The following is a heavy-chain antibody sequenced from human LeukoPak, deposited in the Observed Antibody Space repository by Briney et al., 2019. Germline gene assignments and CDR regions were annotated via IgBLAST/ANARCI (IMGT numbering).Heavy chain of an antibody. J-gene: IGHJ5*02. CDR2: IYVDGRTT. CDR3: IRDFRSADL. CDR1: GFTSSNYW. Sequence: PGGSLRLSCVASGFTSSNYWMHWVRQPPGKGLVWVSRIYVDGRTTNYADSVKGRFTISRDNAKNTVYLEMNSLSVEDTATYYCIRDFRSADLWGQGTLVPVTS. V-gene: IGHV3-74*01.